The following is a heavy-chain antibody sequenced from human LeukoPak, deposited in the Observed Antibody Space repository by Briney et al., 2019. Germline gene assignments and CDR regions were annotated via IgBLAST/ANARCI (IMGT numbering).Heavy chain of an antibody. CDR3: ARGVVGTYYYDSPTEGTYYFDY. CDR2: IIPIFGTA. CDR1: GGTFSSYA. V-gene: IGHV1-69*05. D-gene: IGHD3-22*01. Sequence: GASVKVSCKASGGTFSSYAISWVRQAPGQGLEWMGGIIPIFGTANYAQKFQGRVTITTDESTSTAYMELSSLRSEDTAVYYCARGVVGTYYYDSPTEGTYYFDYWGQGTLVTVSS. J-gene: IGHJ4*02.